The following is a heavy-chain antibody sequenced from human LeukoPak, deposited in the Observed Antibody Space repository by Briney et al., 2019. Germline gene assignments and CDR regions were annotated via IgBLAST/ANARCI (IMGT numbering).Heavy chain of an antibody. Sequence: SETLSLTCTVSGGSISSSSYYWGWIRQPPGKGLEWIGSIYYSGSTYYNPSLKSRVTISVDTSKNQFSLKLSSVTAADTAVYYCARGGIWFGESFFDPWGQGTLVTVSS. D-gene: IGHD3-10*01. CDR1: GGSISSSSYY. J-gene: IGHJ5*02. CDR3: ARGGIWFGESFFDP. V-gene: IGHV4-39*07. CDR2: IYYSGST.